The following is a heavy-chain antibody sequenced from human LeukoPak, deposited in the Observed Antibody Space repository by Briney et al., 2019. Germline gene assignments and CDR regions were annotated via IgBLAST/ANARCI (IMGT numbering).Heavy chain of an antibody. Sequence: PGGSLRLSCAASGFTFSSYGMHWVRQAPGKGLEWVAFIRYDGSNKYYADSVKGRFTISRDNSKNTLYLQMNSLRAEDTAVYYCLCPCGSVVPAAIPRGVGNWFDPWGQGTLVTVSS. CDR1: GFTFSSYG. J-gene: IGHJ5*02. V-gene: IGHV3-30*02. D-gene: IGHD2-2*02. CDR3: LCPCGSVVPAAIPRGVGNWFDP. CDR2: IRYDGSNK.